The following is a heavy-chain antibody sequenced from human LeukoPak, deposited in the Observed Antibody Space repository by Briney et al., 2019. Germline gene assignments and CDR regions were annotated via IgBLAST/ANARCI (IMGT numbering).Heavy chain of an antibody. D-gene: IGHD6-13*01. V-gene: IGHV4-39*07. CDR2: IYYSGST. J-gene: IGHJ2*01. CDR1: GGSISSSNFY. Sequence: SETLSLTCTVSGGSISSSNFYWGWIRQPPGKGLEWIGSIYYSGSTYYNPSLKSRVTISVDTSKNRFSLKLSSVTATDTAVYYCARAAYSSTWYSRYFDLWGRGTLVTVSS. CDR3: ARAAYSSTWYSRYFDL.